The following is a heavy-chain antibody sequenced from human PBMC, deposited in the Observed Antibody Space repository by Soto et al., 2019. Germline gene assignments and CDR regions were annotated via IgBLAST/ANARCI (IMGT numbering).Heavy chain of an antibody. CDR1: GGSINDDTYX. Sequence: XXTLSLTCTVSGGSINDDTYXWGFIRQPPGKGLEWIGSIYYSGTSSYNPSLKSRVTMSVDTSKKQLSLRLRSVTAEDTAVYYCARLHCDSPNCVPLDPWGQGTLVTVSS. CDR2: IYYSGTS. D-gene: IGHD2-2*01. J-gene: IGHJ5*02. V-gene: IGHV4-39*01. CDR3: ARLHCDSPNCVPLDP.